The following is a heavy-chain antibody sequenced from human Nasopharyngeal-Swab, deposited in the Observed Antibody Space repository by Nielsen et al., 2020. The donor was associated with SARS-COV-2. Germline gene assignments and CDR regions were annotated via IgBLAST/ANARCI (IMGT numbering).Heavy chain of an antibody. J-gene: IGHJ6*02. D-gene: IGHD4-11*01. Sequence: VRQAPGKGLEWVGRIKSKTDGGTTDYAAPVKGRFTISRDDSKNTLYLQMNSLKTEDTAAYYCTVDYTPYGMDVWGQGTTVTVSS. CDR2: IKSKTDGGTT. CDR3: TVDYTPYGMDV. V-gene: IGHV3-15*01.